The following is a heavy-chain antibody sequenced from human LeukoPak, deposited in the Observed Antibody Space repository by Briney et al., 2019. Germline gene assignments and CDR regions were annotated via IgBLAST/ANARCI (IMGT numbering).Heavy chain of an antibody. D-gene: IGHD2-2*01. CDR1: GYTFTSYG. J-gene: IGHJ4*02. V-gene: IGHV1-18*01. CDR2: ISAYNGNT. Sequence: ASVKVSCKASGYTFTSYGISWVRQAPGQGLEWMGWISAYNGNTNYAQKLQGRVTTTTDTSTSTTYMELRSLRSDDTAVYYCARVHGVVVPAAIAYWGQGTLVTVSS. CDR3: ARVHGVVVPAAIAY.